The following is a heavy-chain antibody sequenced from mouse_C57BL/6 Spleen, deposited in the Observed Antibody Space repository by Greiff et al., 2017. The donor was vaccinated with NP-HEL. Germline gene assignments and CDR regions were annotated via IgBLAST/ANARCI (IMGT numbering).Heavy chain of an antibody. J-gene: IGHJ1*03. CDR1: GFTFSSYA. V-gene: IGHV5-9-1*02. CDR2: ISSGGDYI. D-gene: IGHD1-1*01. Sequence: EVKLVESGEGLVKPGGSLKLSCAASGFTFSSYAMSWVRQTPEKRLEWVAYISSGGDYIYYADTVKGRFTISRDNARNNLYLQMSSLKSEDTAMYYCTRHYYGSRNWYFDVWGTGTTVTVSS. CDR3: TRHYYGSRNWYFDV.